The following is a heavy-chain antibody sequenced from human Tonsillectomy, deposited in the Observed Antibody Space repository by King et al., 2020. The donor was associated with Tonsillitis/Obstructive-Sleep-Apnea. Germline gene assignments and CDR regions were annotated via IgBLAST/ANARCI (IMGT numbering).Heavy chain of an antibody. J-gene: IGHJ4*02. CDR3: ARFFWSGYYHEYYFDY. D-gene: IGHD3-3*01. CDR2: IWYDGSNK. CDR1: GWTFRRYG. V-gene: IGHV3-33*01. Sequence: GGGGVGAGRGRGRCCAASGWTFRRYGRHGVGKGQGMGLELVSVIWYDGSNKYYADSVKGRFTITIDNSKNTLYLELNSLRAEDTAVYYCARFFWSGYYHEYYFDYWGQGTLVTVSS.